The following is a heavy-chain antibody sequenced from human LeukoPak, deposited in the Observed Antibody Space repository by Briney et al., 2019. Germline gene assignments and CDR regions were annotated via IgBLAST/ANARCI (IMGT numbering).Heavy chain of an antibody. CDR3: ARGNGNYVSYYYYMDV. J-gene: IGHJ6*03. Sequence: GESLKISCKGSGYSFTSYWIGWVRQAPGQGLERMGWISAYNGNTNYAQKLQGRVTMTTDTSTSTAYMELRSLRSDDTAVYYCARGNGNYVSYYYYMDVWGKGTTVTVSS. D-gene: IGHD4-17*01. CDR1: GYSFTSYW. V-gene: IGHV1-18*04. CDR2: ISAYNGNT.